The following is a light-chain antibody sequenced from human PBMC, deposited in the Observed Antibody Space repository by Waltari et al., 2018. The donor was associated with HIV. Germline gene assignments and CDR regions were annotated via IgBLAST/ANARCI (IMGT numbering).Light chain of an antibody. CDR2: KAS. V-gene: IGKV1-5*03. Sequence: DIQITQSPSTLSASVGDTVTLTCRASQSIGVWLAWYQQKPGKAPKFLSSKASSLESGVPSRFSGSGAATEFTLTSSSLQPDDFATYFCQEYTTYLGTFGQGTKVEIK. CDR1: QSIGVW. CDR3: QEYTTYLGT. J-gene: IGKJ1*01.